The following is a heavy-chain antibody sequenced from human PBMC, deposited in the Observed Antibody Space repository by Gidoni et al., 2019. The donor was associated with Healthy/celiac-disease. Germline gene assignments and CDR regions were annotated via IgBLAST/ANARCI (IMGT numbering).Heavy chain of an antibody. Sequence: QVQLVQSGAEVKKPGASVKVSCKASGYTFTSYGISWVRQAPGQGLEWMGWISAYNGNTNYAQKLQGRVTMTTDTSTSTAYMELRSLRSDDTAVYYCARDSLYYDSSGYSVYYYYYGMDVWGQGTTVTVSS. CDR3: ARDSLYYDSSGYSVYYYYYGMDV. J-gene: IGHJ6*02. D-gene: IGHD3-22*01. CDR2: ISAYNGNT. CDR1: GYTFTSYG. V-gene: IGHV1-18*04.